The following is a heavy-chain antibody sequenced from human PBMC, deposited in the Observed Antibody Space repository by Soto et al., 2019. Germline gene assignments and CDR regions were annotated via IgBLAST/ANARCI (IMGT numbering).Heavy chain of an antibody. D-gene: IGHD2-2*01. CDR3: ASRYCSSTSCPGEGMDV. Sequence: GASVKVSCKASGGTFSSYAISWVRQAPGQGLEWMGGIIPIFGTANYAQKFQGRVTITADESTSTAYMELSSLRSEDTAVYYCASRYCSSTSCPGEGMDVWGQGTTVTVSS. CDR1: GGTFSSYA. CDR2: IIPIFGTA. J-gene: IGHJ6*02. V-gene: IGHV1-69*13.